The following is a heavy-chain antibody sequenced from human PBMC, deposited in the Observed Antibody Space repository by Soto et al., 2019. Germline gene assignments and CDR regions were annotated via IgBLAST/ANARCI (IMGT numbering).Heavy chain of an antibody. J-gene: IGHJ4*02. V-gene: IGHV3-33*01. CDR1: GFTFSNYH. Sequence: QVQLLASGGGVVQPGRSLRLSCAVSGFTFSNYHMHWVRQAPGKGLEWVAVIWNDGSNKFYADSVKGRFTISRDNSKNTLYLQMNSLRAEDTAVYYCARIGSWALNFDYWGQGTLVTVSS. CDR2: IWNDGSNK. D-gene: IGHD6-13*01. CDR3: ARIGSWALNFDY.